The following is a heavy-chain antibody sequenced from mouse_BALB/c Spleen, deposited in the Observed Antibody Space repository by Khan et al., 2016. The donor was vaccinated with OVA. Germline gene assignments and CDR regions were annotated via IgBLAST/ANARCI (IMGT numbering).Heavy chain of an antibody. D-gene: IGHD1-1*01. V-gene: IGHV3-2*02. CDR2: ISYSGGT. Sequence: EVQLQESGPGLVKPSQSLSLTCTVTGYSITSGYAWNWIRQFPGNKLEWMGYISYSGGTSYNPSLKSRISITRDTSKNQFFLQLNSVTTEDTATEYCARGNYYGYYFDYWGQGTPLTVSS. CDR1: GYSITSGYA. J-gene: IGHJ2*01. CDR3: ARGNYYGYYFDY.